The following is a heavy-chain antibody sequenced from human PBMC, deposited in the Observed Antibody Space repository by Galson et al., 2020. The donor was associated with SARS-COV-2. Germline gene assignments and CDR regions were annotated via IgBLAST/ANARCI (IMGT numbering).Heavy chain of an antibody. CDR1: GDSISSSSYY. CDR2: IYYSGRT. Sequence: SETLSLTCTVSGDSISSSSYYWGWIRQPPGKGLEWIGSIYYSGRTNYNPSLKSRVTISVDTSKNQFSLKLSSVTAADTAVYYCARPRAVAGTWYFDLWGRGTLVTVSS. V-gene: IGHV4-39*01. D-gene: IGHD6-19*01. CDR3: ARPRAVAGTWYFDL. J-gene: IGHJ2*01.